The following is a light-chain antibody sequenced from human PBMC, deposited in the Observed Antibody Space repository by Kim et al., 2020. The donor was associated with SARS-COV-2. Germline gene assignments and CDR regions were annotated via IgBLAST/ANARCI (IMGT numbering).Light chain of an antibody. CDR2: ATS. Sequence: SQGERAARSCRASQIVHNNYVGWYQQKPGQAPRLLKYATSNSASGIPDRFSGSGSGTHVSLTISRLEPEDSAVYYCEQYGSSPPYSFGQGTKLEI. CDR3: EQYGSSPPYS. CDR1: QIVHNNY. V-gene: IGKV3-20*01. J-gene: IGKJ2*03.